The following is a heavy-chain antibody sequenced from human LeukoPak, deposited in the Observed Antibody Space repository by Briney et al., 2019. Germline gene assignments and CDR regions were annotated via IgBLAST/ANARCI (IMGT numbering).Heavy chain of an antibody. CDR1: SGSFSSSYY. V-gene: IGHV4-39*07. CDR2: IRFGAST. Sequence: SETLSLTCAASSGSFSSSYYWGWIRQPPGKGLEWIGSIRFGASTFYNPSLQGQVTISADKSISTAYLQWSSLRASDTAMYYCARRLYSNSPFDYWGQGTLDTVSS. D-gene: IGHD4-11*01. CDR3: ARRLYSNSPFDY. J-gene: IGHJ4*02.